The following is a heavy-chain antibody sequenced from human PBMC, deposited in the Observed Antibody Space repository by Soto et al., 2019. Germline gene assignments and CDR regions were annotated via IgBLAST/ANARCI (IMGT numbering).Heavy chain of an antibody. CDR3: AKGPYWSSTSCDRESDY. D-gene: IGHD2-2*01. CDR2: ISGSGGST. Sequence: EVQLLESGGGLVQPGGSLRLSCAASGFTFSSYAMSWVRQAPGKGLEWVSAISGSGGSTYYADSVKGRFTISRDNSKNTLDLQMNSLRAEDTAVYYCAKGPYWSSTSCDRESDYWGQGTLVTVSS. J-gene: IGHJ4*02. CDR1: GFTFSSYA. V-gene: IGHV3-23*01.